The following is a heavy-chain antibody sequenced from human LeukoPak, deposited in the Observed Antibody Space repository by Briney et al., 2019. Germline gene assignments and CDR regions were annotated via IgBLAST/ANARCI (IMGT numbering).Heavy chain of an antibody. CDR3: ARVTEAPYYFDY. CDR2: ISSSSSYI. Sequence: PGGSLRPSCAASGFTFSSYSMNWVRQAPGKGLEWVSSISSSSSYIYYADSVKGRFTISRDNAKNSLYLQMNSLGAEDTAVYYCARVTEAPYYFDYWGQGTLVTVSS. J-gene: IGHJ4*02. CDR1: GFTFSSYS. V-gene: IGHV3-21*01.